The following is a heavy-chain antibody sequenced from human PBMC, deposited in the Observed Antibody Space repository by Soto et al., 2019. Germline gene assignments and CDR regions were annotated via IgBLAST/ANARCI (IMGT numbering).Heavy chain of an antibody. J-gene: IGHJ6*02. D-gene: IGHD3-3*01. V-gene: IGHV3-48*02. CDR2: ISSSSSTI. Sequence: EVQLVESGGGLVQPGGSLRLSCAASGFTFSSYSMNWVRQAPGKGLEWVSYISSSSSTIYYADSVKGRFTISRDNAKNSLYLQMNSLREEDTAVYYCATVVLRFLESSYYYYGMDVWGQGTTVTVSS. CDR3: ATVVLRFLESSYYYYGMDV. CDR1: GFTFSSYS.